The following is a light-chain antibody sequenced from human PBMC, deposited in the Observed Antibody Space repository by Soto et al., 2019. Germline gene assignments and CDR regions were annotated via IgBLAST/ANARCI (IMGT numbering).Light chain of an antibody. CDR1: QSVSSS. J-gene: IGKJ1*01. Sequence: EVVMTQSPATLSMSPGERATLSCRASQSVSSSLAWYQQKPGQAPRLLIYGASTRATGIPDRFSGSGSETEFTLTISSLQADDFEIYYCQQYNNWWTFGQGTKVEIK. V-gene: IGKV3-15*01. CDR3: QQYNNWWT. CDR2: GAS.